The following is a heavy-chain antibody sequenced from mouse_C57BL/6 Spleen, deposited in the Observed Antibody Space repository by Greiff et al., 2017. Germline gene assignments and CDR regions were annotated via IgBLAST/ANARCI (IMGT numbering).Heavy chain of an antibody. D-gene: IGHD1-1*01. CDR3: ASRFTAVVPVFAY. CDR2: IYPGDGDT. J-gene: IGHJ2*01. CDR1: GYAFSSYW. V-gene: IGHV1-80*01. Sequence: QVQLQQSGAELVKPGASVKISCKASGYAFSSYWMNWVKQRPGKGLEWIGQIYPGDGDTNYNGKFKGKATLTVDQSSSTAYMQLSSLTSEDSAVYVCASRFTAVVPVFAYWGQGTTLTVSS.